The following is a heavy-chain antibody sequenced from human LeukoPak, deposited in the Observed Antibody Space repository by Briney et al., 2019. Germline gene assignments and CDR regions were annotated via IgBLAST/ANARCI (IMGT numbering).Heavy chain of an antibody. CDR2: MNPNSGNT. CDR1: GYTFTSYD. D-gene: IGHD3-22*01. V-gene: IGHV1-8*01. J-gene: IGHJ6*02. Sequence: ASVKVSCKASGYTFTSYDINWVRQATGQGLEWMGWMNPNSGNTGYAQKFQGRVTMTRNTSISTAYMELSSLRSEDTAVYYCARGRRYYDSSGYPSLYYYYGMDVWGQGPRSPSP. CDR3: ARGRRYYDSSGYPSLYYYYGMDV.